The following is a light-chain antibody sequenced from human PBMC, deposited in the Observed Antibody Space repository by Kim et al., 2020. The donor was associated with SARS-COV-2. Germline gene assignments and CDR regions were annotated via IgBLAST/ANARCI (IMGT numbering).Light chain of an antibody. J-gene: IGKJ2*01. V-gene: IGKV3-15*01. CDR1: QSVSSN. CDR3: QQYNNWPPVYT. Sequence: EIVMTQSPATLSVSPGERATLSCRASQSVSSNLAWYQQKPGQAPRLLIYGASTRATGIPARFSGSGSGTEFTLTISSLQSEDFAVYYCQQYNNWPPVYTLGQGTKLEI. CDR2: GAS.